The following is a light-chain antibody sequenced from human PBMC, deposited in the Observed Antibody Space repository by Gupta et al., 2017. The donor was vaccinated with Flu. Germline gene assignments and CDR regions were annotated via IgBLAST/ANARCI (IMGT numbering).Light chain of an antibody. CDR3: QQDNTWPKT. Sequence: EIVVTQSPVTLSVFPGERATLSCRASQSVSSDLAWYQQKPGQAPRLLIYGASTRATGISGRFSGSGSGTEFTLTISSLQSEDFAVYYCQQDNTWPKTFGQGTKVEFK. CDR2: GAS. CDR1: QSVSSD. V-gene: IGKV3-15*01. J-gene: IGKJ1*01.